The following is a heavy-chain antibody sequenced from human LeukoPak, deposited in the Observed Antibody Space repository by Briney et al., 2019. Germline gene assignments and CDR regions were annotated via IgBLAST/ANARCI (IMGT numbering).Heavy chain of an antibody. CDR3: ARDPRGGLGWFDP. V-gene: IGHV1-2*02. D-gene: IGHD3-16*01. Sequence: LVKVSCTASGYTFTGYYMHWVRQAPGQGLELMGWINPNSGGTNYAQKFQGRVTMTRDTSISTAYMELNSLTSDDTAVYYCARDPRGGLGWFDPWGQGTLLTVSS. CDR1: GYTFTGYY. J-gene: IGHJ5*02. CDR2: INPNSGGT.